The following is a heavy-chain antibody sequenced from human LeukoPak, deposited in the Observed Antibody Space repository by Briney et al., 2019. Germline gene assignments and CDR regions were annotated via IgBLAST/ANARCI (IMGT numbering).Heavy chain of an antibody. CDR1: GGSFSGYY. Sequence: SETLSLTCAVYGGSFSGYYWSWIRQPPGKGLEWIGEINHSGSTNYNPSLKSRVTISVDTSKNQFSLKLSSVTAADTDVYYCARHNRYYYDSSGYYYVRREGKNWFDPWGQGTLVTVSS. CDR3: ARHNRYYYDSSGYYYVRREGKNWFDP. D-gene: IGHD3-22*01. CDR2: INHSGST. J-gene: IGHJ5*02. V-gene: IGHV4-34*01.